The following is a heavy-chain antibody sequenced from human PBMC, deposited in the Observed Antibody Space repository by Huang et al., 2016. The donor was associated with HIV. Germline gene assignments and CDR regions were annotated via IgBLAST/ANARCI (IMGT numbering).Heavy chain of an antibody. Sequence: EAQLLESGGGLVKPGGSLRLSCAASGITFSSYAMSWVRQAPGKGLEWVSGISGTGGSTVYADSVKGRFNISRDNVKSMMYLQMNSLRVEDTAIYYCTRDPYRSAWHSETGQYYYYGMDVWGQGTTVTVSS. CDR1: GITFSSYA. CDR3: TRDPYRSAWHSETGQYYYYGMDV. D-gene: IGHD1-1*01. CDR2: ISGTGGST. J-gene: IGHJ6*02. V-gene: IGHV3-23*01.